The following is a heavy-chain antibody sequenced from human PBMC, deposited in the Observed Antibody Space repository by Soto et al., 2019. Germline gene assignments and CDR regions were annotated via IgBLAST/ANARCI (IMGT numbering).Heavy chain of an antibody. Sequence: QVQLVQSGAEVKKPGSSVKVSCKASGGTFSSLDINWVRQAPGQGLEWMGGIIPISETTNYAQTFQGRVSSVADISTSTAYMELSRLRSEDTAVYYCACALLSHSYDSGGYDSYFHAMDVWGQGTPVTVSS. D-gene: IGHD3-22*01. CDR1: GGTFSSLD. J-gene: IGHJ6*02. CDR3: ACALLSHSYDSGGYDSYFHAMDV. CDR2: IIPISETT. V-gene: IGHV1-69*06.